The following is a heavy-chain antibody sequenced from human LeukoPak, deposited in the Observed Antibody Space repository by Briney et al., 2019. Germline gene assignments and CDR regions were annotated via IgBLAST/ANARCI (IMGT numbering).Heavy chain of an antibody. V-gene: IGHV1-2*02. CDR3: ANHWPRDGCNFIY. D-gene: IGHD5-24*01. CDR1: GYTFTDYY. Sequence: ASVKVSCKASGYTFTDYYIHWVRQAPGQGLEWMGWINPKSGGRNYAQMFQGRVTMTRDTSISTAYIELDRLRSDDTAVYYCANHWPRDGCNFIYWGQGTLVTVSS. J-gene: IGHJ4*02. CDR2: INPKSGGR.